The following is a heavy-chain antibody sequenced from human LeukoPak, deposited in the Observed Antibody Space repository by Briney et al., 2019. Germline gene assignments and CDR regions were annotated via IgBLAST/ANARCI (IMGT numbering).Heavy chain of an antibody. Sequence: GASVKVSCKASGGTFSSYAISWVRQAPGQGLEWMGGIIPIFGTANYAQKFQGRVTITTDESTSTAYMELSRLRSDDTAVYYCALHPYYYDSSGYLSPPIDYWGQGTLVTVSS. CDR2: IIPIFGTA. CDR1: GGTFSSYA. D-gene: IGHD3-22*01. V-gene: IGHV1-69*05. CDR3: ALHPYYYDSSGYLSPPIDY. J-gene: IGHJ4*02.